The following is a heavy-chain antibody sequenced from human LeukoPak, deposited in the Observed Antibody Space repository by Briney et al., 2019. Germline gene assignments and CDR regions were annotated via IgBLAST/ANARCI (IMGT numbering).Heavy chain of an antibody. V-gene: IGHV4-59*01. CDR1: GGSISSYY. D-gene: IGHD4-17*01. J-gene: IGHJ4*02. CDR3: ARAVGGDYDY. Sequence: SETLSLTCTVSGGSISSYYWSWIRQPPGKGLEWIGYIYYSGSTNYNPSLKSRVTISVDTSKNQFSLKLSSVTAADTAVYYCARAVGGDYDYWGQGTLVTVSS. CDR2: IYYSGST.